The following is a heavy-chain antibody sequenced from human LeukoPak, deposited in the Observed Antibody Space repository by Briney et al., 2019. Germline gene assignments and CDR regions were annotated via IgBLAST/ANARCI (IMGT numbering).Heavy chain of an antibody. D-gene: IGHD1-26*01. Sequence: GGSLRLSCAASGFTFSSYAMSWVRQAPGKGLEWVSAISGSGGSTYYADSVKGRFTISRDNSKNTLYLQMNSLRAEDTAVYYCAKEGRGRGYYYCGMDVWGQGTTVTVSS. CDR1: GFTFSSYA. CDR2: ISGSGGST. J-gene: IGHJ6*02. CDR3: AKEGRGRGYYYCGMDV. V-gene: IGHV3-23*01.